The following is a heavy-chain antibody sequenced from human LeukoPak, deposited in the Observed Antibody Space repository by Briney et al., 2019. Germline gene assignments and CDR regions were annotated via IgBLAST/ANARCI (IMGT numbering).Heavy chain of an antibody. CDR3: AKGKYCGGDCYPNYYMDV. Sequence: GGSLRLSCAASGFTFSSYAMHWVRQAPGKGLEWVAVISYDGSNKYYADSVKGRFTISRDNSKNTLYLQMNSLRAEDTAVYYCAKGKYCGGDCYPNYYMDVWGKGTTVTISS. D-gene: IGHD2-21*02. CDR2: ISYDGSNK. CDR1: GFTFSSYA. J-gene: IGHJ6*03. V-gene: IGHV3-30*04.